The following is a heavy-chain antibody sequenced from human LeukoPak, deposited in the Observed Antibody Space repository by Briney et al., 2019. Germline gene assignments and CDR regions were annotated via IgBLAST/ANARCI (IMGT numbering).Heavy chain of an antibody. CDR2: IYPGDSDT. Sequence: GESLKISCKGSGYSFTSYWIGWVRQMPGKGLEWMGIIYPGDSDTRYSPSFQGQVTISADKSISTAYLQWSSLKASDTAMYYCARYHDILTGYFGLDYWGQGTLVTVSS. CDR3: ARYHDILTGYFGLDY. D-gene: IGHD3-9*01. J-gene: IGHJ4*02. CDR1: GYSFTSYW. V-gene: IGHV5-51*01.